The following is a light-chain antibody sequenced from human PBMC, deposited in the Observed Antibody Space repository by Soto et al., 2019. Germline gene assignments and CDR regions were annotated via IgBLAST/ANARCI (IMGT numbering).Light chain of an antibody. CDR2: GAS. J-gene: IGKJ1*01. CDR3: QAFTSAHRP. CDR1: QGIREY. Sequence: QMTQSPSSLSASLGDRVTITCRASQGIREYVAWYQQKPGKVPKLRIYGASTLQSGVPSRFSGSGSGTDFTLTISSLQPEDLGTYYCQAFTSAHRPFGQGTKVEIK. V-gene: IGKV1-27*01.